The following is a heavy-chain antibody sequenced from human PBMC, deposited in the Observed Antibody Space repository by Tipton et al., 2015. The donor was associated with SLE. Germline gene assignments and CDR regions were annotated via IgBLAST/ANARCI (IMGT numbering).Heavy chain of an antibody. CDR2: IREDGSEK. CDR3: AKGSGILIIPVLFLN. J-gene: IGHJ6*04. Sequence: SLRLSCIVSGFTFSNNWMAWVRQAPGEGLEWVAHIREDGSEKFHVDSVRGRFAISRDNSKNTLYLQMDSLRVEDTAVYYCAKGSGILIIPVLFLNWGKGTTVAVSS. CDR1: GFTFSNNW. D-gene: IGHD2-2*01. V-gene: IGHV3-7*03.